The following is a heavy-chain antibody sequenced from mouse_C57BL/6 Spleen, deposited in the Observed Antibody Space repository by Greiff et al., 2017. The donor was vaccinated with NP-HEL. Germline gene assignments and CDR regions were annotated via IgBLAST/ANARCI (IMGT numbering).Heavy chain of an antibody. J-gene: IGHJ1*03. Sequence: DVKLQESGPGLVKPSQSLSLTCSVTGYSITSGYYWNWIRQFPGNKLEWMGYISYDGSNNYNPSLKNRISITRDTSKNQFFLKLNSVTTEDTATYYCARDLGLRNWYFDVWGTGTTVTVSS. V-gene: IGHV3-6*01. CDR1: GYSITSGYY. CDR2: ISYDGSN. D-gene: IGHD3-1*01. CDR3: ARDLGLRNWYFDV.